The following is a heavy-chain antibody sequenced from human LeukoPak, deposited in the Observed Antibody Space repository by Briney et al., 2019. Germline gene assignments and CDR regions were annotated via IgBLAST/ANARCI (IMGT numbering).Heavy chain of an antibody. Sequence: SETLSLTCTVSGGSISGSSYYWGWIRQPPGKGLEWIGSIYYSGSTYYNPSLKSRVTISVDTSKNQFSLKLSSVTAADTAVYYCARHSRIAVAGTGEFDYWGQGTLVTVSS. J-gene: IGHJ4*02. CDR1: GGSISGSSYY. D-gene: IGHD6-19*01. V-gene: IGHV4-39*01. CDR2: IYYSGST. CDR3: ARHSRIAVAGTGEFDY.